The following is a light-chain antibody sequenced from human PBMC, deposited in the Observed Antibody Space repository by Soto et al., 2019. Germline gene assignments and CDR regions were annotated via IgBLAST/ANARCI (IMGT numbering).Light chain of an antibody. Sequence: DIVMTQSPDSLAVSLGERATINCKSSQSVLSSSNNKNCLAWYQQKSGQPPKLLIYWASTRESGVPVRFSGSGSGTDFTLTISSLQAEDVAAYYCQHYYSIPWTFGQGTRVEIK. J-gene: IGKJ1*01. CDR3: QHYYSIPWT. CDR1: QSVLSSSNNKNC. CDR2: WAS. V-gene: IGKV4-1*01.